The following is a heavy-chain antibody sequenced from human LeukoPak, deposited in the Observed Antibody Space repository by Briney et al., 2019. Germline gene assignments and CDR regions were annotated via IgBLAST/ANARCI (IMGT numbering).Heavy chain of an antibody. CDR3: ARSITGDY. V-gene: IGHV4-59*08. CDR2: FFYSGST. D-gene: IGHD1-14*01. CDR1: GGSIRSYY. Sequence: SETLSLTCNVSGGSIRSYYWSWIRQPPGKGLEWIGYFFYSGSTKYNPSLKSRVTISVDTSKNHFSLKLSSVTAADTAVYYCARSITGDYWGQGTLVTVSS. J-gene: IGHJ4*02.